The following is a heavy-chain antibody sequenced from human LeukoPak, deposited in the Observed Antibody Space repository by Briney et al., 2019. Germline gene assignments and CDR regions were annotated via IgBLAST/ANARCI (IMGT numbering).Heavy chain of an antibody. J-gene: IGHJ4*02. CDR2: IRGTDDTT. D-gene: IGHD3-22*01. CDR1: GFTFSSYA. V-gene: IGHV3-23*01. CDR3: AKDMYTYDSPYFDS. Sequence: PAGSLRLSCAASGFTFSSYAMTWVRQAPGKGLEWISCIRGTDDTTYYADSVKGRFTISRDNSRSTLYLQMHGVRAEDTAMYYCAKDMYTYDSPYFDSWGQGALVTVAS.